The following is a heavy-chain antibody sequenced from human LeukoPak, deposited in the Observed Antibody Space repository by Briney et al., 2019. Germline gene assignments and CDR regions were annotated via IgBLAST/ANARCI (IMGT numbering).Heavy chain of an antibody. Sequence: GGSLRLSCAASGFTLSGTGMHWVRQSSGKGLEWIGRIRNKANNFATTYAASMEGRFTISRDDSKNTAYLQMSSLKTEDTAVYYCARGTPTRGIYYFDYWGQGTLVTVSS. CDR1: GFTLSGTG. J-gene: IGHJ4*02. V-gene: IGHV3-73*01. D-gene: IGHD2/OR15-2a*01. CDR2: IRNKANNFAT. CDR3: ARGTPTRGIYYFDY.